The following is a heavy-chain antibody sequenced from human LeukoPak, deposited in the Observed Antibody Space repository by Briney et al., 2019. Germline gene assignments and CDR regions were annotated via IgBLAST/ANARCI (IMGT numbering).Heavy chain of an antibody. CDR1: GFTVSNNY. CDR2: IYSGGNT. CDR3: ARDLYRSGWGPFFDP. D-gene: IGHD6-19*01. V-gene: IGHV3-53*01. J-gene: IGHJ5*02. Sequence: GGSLRLSRAASGFTVSNNYMSWVRQPPGKGLDLVSVIYSGGNTYYADSVKGRFTISRDNSKNTLYLQMNSLRAEDTAVYYCARDLYRSGWGPFFDPWGQGTLVTVSS.